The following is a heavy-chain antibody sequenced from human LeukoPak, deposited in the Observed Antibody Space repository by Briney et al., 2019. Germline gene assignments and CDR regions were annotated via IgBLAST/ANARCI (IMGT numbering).Heavy chain of an antibody. CDR1: GFTFSSYG. J-gene: IGHJ6*03. V-gene: IGHV3-30*02. CDR2: IRYDGSNK. CDR3: AKTAVAGTNYYYMDV. D-gene: IGHD6-19*01. Sequence: GGSLRLSCAASGFTFSSYGMHWVRQAPGKGLECVAFIRYDGSNKYYADSVKGRFTISRDNSKNTLYLQMNSLRAEDTAVYYCAKTAVAGTNYYYMDVWGKGTTVTVSS.